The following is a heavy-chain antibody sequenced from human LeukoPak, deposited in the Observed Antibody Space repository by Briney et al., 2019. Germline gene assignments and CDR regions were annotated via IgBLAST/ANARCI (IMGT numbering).Heavy chain of an antibody. Sequence: SETLSLTCTVSGGSISSSSYSWGWIRQPPGKGLEWIGSIYYSGSTYYNPSLKSRVTISVDTSKNQFSLKLSSVTAADTAVYYCARHERLYGDYVPDNAFDIWGQGTMVTVSS. D-gene: IGHD4-17*01. CDR2: IYYSGST. V-gene: IGHV4-39*01. J-gene: IGHJ3*02. CDR1: GGSISSSSYS. CDR3: ARHERLYGDYVPDNAFDI.